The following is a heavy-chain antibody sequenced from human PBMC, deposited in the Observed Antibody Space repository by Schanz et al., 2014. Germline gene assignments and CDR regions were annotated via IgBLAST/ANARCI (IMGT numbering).Heavy chain of an antibody. CDR2: ISFDGRNT. CDR1: GFTFRVFA. CDR3: ARVVFFCDSSSCMNFYYMDV. V-gene: IGHV3-30*03. Sequence: QVQLVESGGGVVQPGRSLRLSCAASGFTFRVFAMNWVRQAPGKGLEWVGFISFDGRNTGYAHSVKGRFTISRDNAKNSLYLQLSSLQGEDTAVYFCARVVFFCDSSSCMNFYYMDVWGKGTTVTVSS. D-gene: IGHD2-21*01. J-gene: IGHJ6*03.